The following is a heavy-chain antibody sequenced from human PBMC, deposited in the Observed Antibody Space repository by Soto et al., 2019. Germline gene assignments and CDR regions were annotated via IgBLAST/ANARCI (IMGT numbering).Heavy chain of an antibody. J-gene: IGHJ6*02. V-gene: IGHV1-69*13. CDR3: GRRDYDILTGFLPPDYYYGMDV. D-gene: IGHD3-9*01. CDR2: IIPIFGTA. Sequence: SVKVSCKASGGTFSSYAISWVRQAPGQGLEWMGGIIPIFGTANYAQKFQGRVTITADESTSTAYMELSSLRSEDTAVYYCGRRDYDILTGFLPPDYYYGMDVWGQGTTVTVSS. CDR1: GGTFSSYA.